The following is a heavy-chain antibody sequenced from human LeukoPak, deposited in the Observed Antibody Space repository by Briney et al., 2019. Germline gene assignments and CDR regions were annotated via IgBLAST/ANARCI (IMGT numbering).Heavy chain of an antibody. CDR2: IYYSGST. J-gene: IGHJ5*02. CDR3: ARALAYIAAAGIGWFDP. Sequence: SETLSLTCTVSGGSISSSSYYWGWIRQPPGKGLEWIGSIYYSGSTYYNPSLNSRVTISVDTSKNQFSLKLSSVTAAETAVYYCARALAYIAAAGIGWFDPWGKGTLVTVSS. V-gene: IGHV4-39*01. CDR1: GGSISSSSYY. D-gene: IGHD6-13*01.